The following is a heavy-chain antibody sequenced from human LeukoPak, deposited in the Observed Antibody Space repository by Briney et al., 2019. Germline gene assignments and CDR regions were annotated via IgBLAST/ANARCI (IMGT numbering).Heavy chain of an antibody. CDR2: IYSGGST. CDR3: AREPAEYGDCYYGMDV. V-gene: IGHV3-66*02. J-gene: IGHJ6*02. CDR1: GFTVSSNY. Sequence: GGSLRLSCAASGFTVSSNYMSWVRQAPGKGLEWVSVIYSGGSTYYADSVKGRFTISRDNSKNTLYLQMNSLRAEDTAVYYCAREPAEYGDCYYGMDVWGQGTTVTVSS. D-gene: IGHD4-17*01.